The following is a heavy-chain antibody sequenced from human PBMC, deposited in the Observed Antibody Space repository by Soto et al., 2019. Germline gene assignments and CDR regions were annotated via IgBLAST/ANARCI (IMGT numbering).Heavy chain of an antibody. J-gene: IGHJ6*02. V-gene: IGHV4-39*01. CDR3: AIPDGEVPAAMRGPNYYYGMDV. CDR2: IYYSGST. CDR1: GGSISSSSYY. D-gene: IGHD2-2*01. Sequence: PSETLSLTCTVSGGSISSSSYYWGWIRQPPGKGLEWIGSIYYSGSTYYNPSLNSRVTISVDTSKNQFSLKLSSVTAADTAVYYCAIPDGEVPAAMRGPNYYYGMDVWGQGTTLTVSS.